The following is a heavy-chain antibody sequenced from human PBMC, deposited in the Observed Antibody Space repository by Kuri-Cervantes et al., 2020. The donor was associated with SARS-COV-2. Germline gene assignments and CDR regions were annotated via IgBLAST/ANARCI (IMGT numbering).Heavy chain of an antibody. CDR1: GFTFSSYS. CDR2: ISSSSSYI. V-gene: IGHV3-21*01. Sequence: GGSLRLSCAASGFTFSSYSMNWVRQAPGKGPEWVSSISSSSSYIYYADSVKGRFTISRDNAKNSLYLQMNSLRAEDTAVYYCAREGYCSSTSSSRGYYYYYMDVWGKGTTVTVSS. D-gene: IGHD2-2*01. CDR3: AREGYCSSTSSSRGYYYYYMDV. J-gene: IGHJ6*03.